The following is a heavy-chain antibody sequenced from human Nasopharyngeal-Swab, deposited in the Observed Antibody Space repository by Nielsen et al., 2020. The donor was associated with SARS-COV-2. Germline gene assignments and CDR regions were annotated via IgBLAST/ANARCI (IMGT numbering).Heavy chain of an antibody. D-gene: IGHD1-26*01. CDR3: ARERDKYSGSYNFDY. Sequence: ASVKVSCKASGYTFTSYAMHWVRQAPGQRLEWMGWINAGNGNTKYSQKFQGRVTITADESTSTAYMELSSLRSEDTAVYYCARERDKYSGSYNFDYWGQGTLVTVSS. CDR1: GYTFTSYA. CDR2: INAGNGNT. J-gene: IGHJ4*02. V-gene: IGHV1-3*01.